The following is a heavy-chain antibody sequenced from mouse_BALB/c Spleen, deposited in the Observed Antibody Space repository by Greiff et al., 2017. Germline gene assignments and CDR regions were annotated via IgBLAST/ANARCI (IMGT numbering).Heavy chain of an antibody. CDR1: GFNIKDTY. V-gene: IGHV14-3*02. CDR3: ACYYGAY. Sequence: EVKLVESVAELVKPGASVKLSCTASGFNIKDTYMHWVKQRPEQGLEWIGRIDPANGNTKYDPKFQGKATITADTSSNTAYLQLSSLTSEDTAVYYCACYYGAYWGQGTLVTVSA. CDR2: IDPANGNT. D-gene: IGHD1-1*01. J-gene: IGHJ3*01.